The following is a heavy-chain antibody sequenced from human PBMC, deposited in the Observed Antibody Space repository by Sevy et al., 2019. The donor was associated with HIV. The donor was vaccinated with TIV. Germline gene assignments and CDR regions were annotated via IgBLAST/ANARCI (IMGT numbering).Heavy chain of an antibody. CDR1: GYTFTTYG. CDR3: ARKRNLGGPSDS. V-gene: IGHV1-18*01. CDR2: INTYNRNT. J-gene: IGHJ5*01. Sequence: ASVKVSCKSSGYTFTTYGISWVRQAPGQGLEWMGWINTYNRNTIYTQKLQGRVTMTADTSTSTAYMELRGLGSDDTAVYYCARKRNLGGPSDSWGQGTLVTVSS. D-gene: IGHD3-16*01.